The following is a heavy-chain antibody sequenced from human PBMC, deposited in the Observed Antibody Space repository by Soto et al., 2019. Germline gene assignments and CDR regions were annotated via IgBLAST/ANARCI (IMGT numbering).Heavy chain of an antibody. CDR3: TRDESQESRARGWFGH. D-gene: IGHD3-10*01. CDR1: GFTFRSFT. J-gene: IGHJ5*02. CDR2: ISSNSAYT. Sequence: PGGSLRLSCAASGFTFRSFTMNWVRQAPGKGLEWVSAISSNSAYTYYTDSLKGRFTISRDNAKNSLHLQMNSLRAEDTAVYYCTRDESQESRARGWFGHWGPGTLVTVSS. V-gene: IGHV3-21*01.